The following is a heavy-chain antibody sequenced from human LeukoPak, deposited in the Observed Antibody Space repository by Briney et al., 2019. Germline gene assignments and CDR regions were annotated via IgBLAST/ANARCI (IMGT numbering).Heavy chain of an antibody. V-gene: IGHV3-48*03. D-gene: IGHD1-26*01. J-gene: IGHJ6*02. Sequence: GGSLRLSCAASGFTFSSYEMNWVRQAPGKGLEWVSYISSSGSTIYYADSVKGRFTISRDNSKNTLYLQMNSLRAEDTAVYYCARGGLGVGATWENYGMDVWGQGTTVTVSS. CDR3: ARGGLGVGATWENYGMDV. CDR1: GFTFSSYE. CDR2: ISSSGSTI.